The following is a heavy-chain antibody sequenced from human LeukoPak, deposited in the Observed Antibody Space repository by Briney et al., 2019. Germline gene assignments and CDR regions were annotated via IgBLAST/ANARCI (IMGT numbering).Heavy chain of an antibody. V-gene: IGHV3-30*03. Sequence: GGSLRLSCAASGFTFSSYSMNWVRQAPGKGLEWVAVISYDGSNKYYADSVKGRFTISRDNSENTLYLQMNSLRAEDTAVYYCARDPAQENQYGMDVWGQGTTVTVSS. CDR2: ISYDGSNK. J-gene: IGHJ6*02. D-gene: IGHD1-14*01. CDR3: ARDPAQENQYGMDV. CDR1: GFTFSSYS.